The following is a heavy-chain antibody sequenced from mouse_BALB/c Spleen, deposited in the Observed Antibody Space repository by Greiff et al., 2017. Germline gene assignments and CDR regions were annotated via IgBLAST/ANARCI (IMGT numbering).Heavy chain of an antibody. J-gene: IGHJ2*01. CDR3: TRGVTTVGYFDY. D-gene: IGHD1-1*01. CDR1: GYTFTSYW. V-gene: IGHV1-5*01. CDR2: IYPGNSDT. Sequence: EVQLQQSGTVLARPGASVKMSCKASGYTFTSYWMHWVKQRPGQGLEWIGAIYPGNSDTSYNQKFKGKAKLTAVTTTSTAYMELSSLTNEDSAVCYCTRGVTTVGYFDYWGQGTTLTVSS.